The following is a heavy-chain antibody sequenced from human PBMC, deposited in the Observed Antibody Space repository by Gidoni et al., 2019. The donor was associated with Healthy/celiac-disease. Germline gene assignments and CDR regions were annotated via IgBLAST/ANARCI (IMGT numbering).Heavy chain of an antibody. CDR2: ISSSGSTI. D-gene: IGHD3-22*01. CDR1: GFTFSSYE. CDR3: ASGEYYDSSGYGR. V-gene: IGHV3-48*03. Sequence: EVQLVESGGGLVQPGGSLRLSCAASGFTFSSYEMNWVRQAPGKGLEWVSYISSSGSTIYYADSVKGRFTISRDNAKNSLYLQMNSLRAEDTAVYYCASGEYYDSSGYGRWGQGTLVTVSS. J-gene: IGHJ4*02.